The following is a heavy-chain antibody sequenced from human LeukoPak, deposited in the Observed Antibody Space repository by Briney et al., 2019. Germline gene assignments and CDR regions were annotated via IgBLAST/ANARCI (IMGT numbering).Heavy chain of an antibody. CDR3: AKSKTAVTTGYLDY. V-gene: IGHV3-21*04. Sequence: GGSLRLSCAASGFTFSRYSLNWVRQAPGKGLEWVSSISISSNYIYYGDSVKGRFTISRDNAKNSLYLQMNSLRTEDTALYYCAKSKTAVTTGYLDYWGQGTLVTVSS. CDR2: ISISSNYI. D-gene: IGHD4-17*01. CDR1: GFTFSRYS. J-gene: IGHJ4*02.